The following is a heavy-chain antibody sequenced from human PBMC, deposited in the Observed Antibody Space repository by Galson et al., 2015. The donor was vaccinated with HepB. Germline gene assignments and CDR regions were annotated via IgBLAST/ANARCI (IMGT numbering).Heavy chain of an antibody. J-gene: IGHJ4*02. CDR1: GFTFDDYT. CDR2: ISWDGGST. V-gene: IGHV3-43*01. CDR3: AKDRANGGYSYGYGSFDY. Sequence: SLRLSCAASGFTFDDYTMHWVRQAPGKGLEWVSLISWDGGSTYYADSVKGRFTISRDNSKNSLYLQMNSLRTEDTALYYCAKDRANGGYSYGYGSFDYWGQGTLVTVSS. D-gene: IGHD5-18*01.